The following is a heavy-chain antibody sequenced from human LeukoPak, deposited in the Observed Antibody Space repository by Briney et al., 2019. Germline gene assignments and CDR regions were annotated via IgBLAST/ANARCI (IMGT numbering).Heavy chain of an antibody. CDR2: ISNDGSEE. Sequence: PGGSLRLSCAASGFTFNMHAMHWVRQAPGKGLEWVAVISNDGSEEYYADSVRGRFPVPRDNFKNTVYLQMNSLRPEDTAVYYCAKARHCTTATCASAAFDAWGQGTMVTVSS. CDR1: GFTFNMHA. D-gene: IGHD2/OR15-2a*01. CDR3: AKARHCTTATCASAAFDA. V-gene: IGHV3-30-3*01. J-gene: IGHJ3*01.